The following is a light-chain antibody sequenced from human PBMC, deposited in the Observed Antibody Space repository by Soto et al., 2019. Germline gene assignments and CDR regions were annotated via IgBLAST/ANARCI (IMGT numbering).Light chain of an antibody. CDR2: EGS. Sequence: QSALTQPASVSGSPGQSITISCTGTSSDVGSYNLVSWYQQHPGKAPKLMIYEGSKRPSGVSNRFSGSKSGSTASLTISGLQAEDEADYYCCSYAGPSVVFGGGTKVTVL. V-gene: IGLV2-23*01. CDR3: CSYAGPSVV. J-gene: IGLJ2*01. CDR1: SSDVGSYNL.